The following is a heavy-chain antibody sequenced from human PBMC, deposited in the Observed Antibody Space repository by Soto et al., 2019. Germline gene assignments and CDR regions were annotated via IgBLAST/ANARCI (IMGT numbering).Heavy chain of an antibody. CDR3: ARGPLWFGGLKSFDP. Sequence: SETLSLTCTVSGGSVSSGSYYWSWIRQPPGKGLEWIGYIYYSGSTNYNPSLKSRVTISVDTSKNQFSLKLSSVTAADTAVYYCARGPLWFGGLKSFDPWGQGTLVTVSS. J-gene: IGHJ5*02. CDR2: IYYSGST. V-gene: IGHV4-61*01. D-gene: IGHD3-10*01. CDR1: GGSVSSGSYY.